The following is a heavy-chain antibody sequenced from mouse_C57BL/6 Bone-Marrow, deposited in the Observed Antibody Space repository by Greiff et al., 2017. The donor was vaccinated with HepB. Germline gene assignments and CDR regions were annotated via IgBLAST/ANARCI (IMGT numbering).Heavy chain of an antibody. D-gene: IGHD1-1*01. CDR2: ISSGGDYT. Sequence: DVQLVESGEGLVKPGGSLKLSCAASGFTFSSYAMSWVRQTPEKRLEWVAYISSGGDYTYYADTVKGRFTISRDNARNTLYLQMSSLKSEDTAMYYCARARYYYGSSTFAYWGRGTLVTVSA. CDR3: ARARYYYGSSTFAY. J-gene: IGHJ3*01. CDR1: GFTFSSYA. V-gene: IGHV5S21*01.